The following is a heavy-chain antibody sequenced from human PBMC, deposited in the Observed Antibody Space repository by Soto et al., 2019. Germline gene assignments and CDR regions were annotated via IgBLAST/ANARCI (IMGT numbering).Heavy chain of an antibody. CDR2: IYFTGST. CDR3: TRGPPRVQWFDP. J-gene: IGHJ5*02. Sequence: SETLSLTCTVSGGAVSSGTYYWSWIRQPPGKGLEWIGHIYFTGSTNYNPSLKSRVAMSLDTSRNQFSLKLSSVTAADTAVYYCTRGPPRVQWFDPWGLGTLVTVSS. V-gene: IGHV4-61*01. CDR1: GGAVSSGTYY.